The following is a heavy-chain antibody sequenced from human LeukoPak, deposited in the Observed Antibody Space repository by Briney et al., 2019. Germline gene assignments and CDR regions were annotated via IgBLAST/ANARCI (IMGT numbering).Heavy chain of an antibody. Sequence: ASVKVSCKASGYTFTGYYMHWVRQAPGQGLEWMGWISAYNGNTNYAQKLQGRVTMTTDTSTSTAYMELRSLRSDDTAVYYCARFTMVRGVISYYYYYMDVWGKGTTVTVSS. CDR2: ISAYNGNT. J-gene: IGHJ6*03. CDR3: ARFTMVRGVISYYYYYMDV. D-gene: IGHD3-10*01. V-gene: IGHV1-18*04. CDR1: GYTFTGYY.